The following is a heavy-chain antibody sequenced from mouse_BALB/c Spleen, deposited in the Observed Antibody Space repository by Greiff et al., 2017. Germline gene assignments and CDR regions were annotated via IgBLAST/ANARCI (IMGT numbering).Heavy chain of an antibody. CDR2: INSNGGST. Sequence: EVKLMESGGGLVKLGGSLKLSCAASGFTFSSYYMSWVRQTPEKRLELVAAINSNGGSTYYPDTVKGRFTISRDNAKNTLYLQMSSLKSEDTALYYCARSYDGYFYFDYWGQGTTLTVSS. CDR1: GFTFSSYY. J-gene: IGHJ2*01. CDR3: ARSYDGYFYFDY. D-gene: IGHD2-3*01. V-gene: IGHV5-6-2*01.